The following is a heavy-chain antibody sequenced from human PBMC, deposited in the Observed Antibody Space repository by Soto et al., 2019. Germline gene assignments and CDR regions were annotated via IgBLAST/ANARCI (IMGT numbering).Heavy chain of an antibody. CDR1: GGSISSSRYY. J-gene: IGHJ4*02. CDR2: TYYSGST. Sequence: PSETLSLTCTVSGGSISSSRYYWGWIRQPPGKGLEWIGSTYYSGSTYYNPSLKSRVTISVDTSKNQFSLKLSSVTAADTAVYYCASFVDIVATGFDYWGQGTLVTVSS. V-gene: IGHV4-39*01. CDR3: ASFVDIVATGFDY. D-gene: IGHD5-12*01.